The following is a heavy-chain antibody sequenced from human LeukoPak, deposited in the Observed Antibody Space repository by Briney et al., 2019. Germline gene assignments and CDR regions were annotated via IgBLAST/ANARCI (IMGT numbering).Heavy chain of an antibody. Sequence: GGSLRLSCTASEFTFSSDEMNWVRQAPGKGLEWVSYISSSSSTIYYADSVKGRFTISRDNAKNSLYLQMNSLRAEDTAVYYCARDVPIAAAGRDYWGQGTLVTVSS. V-gene: IGHV3-48*03. CDR3: ARDVPIAAAGRDY. CDR1: EFTFSSDE. CDR2: ISSSSSTI. J-gene: IGHJ4*02. D-gene: IGHD6-13*01.